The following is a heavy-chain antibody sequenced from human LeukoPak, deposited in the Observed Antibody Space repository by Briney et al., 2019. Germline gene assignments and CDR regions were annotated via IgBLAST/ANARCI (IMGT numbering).Heavy chain of an antibody. CDR2: IDHSGNT. Sequence: PSETLSLTCAVYGGSFSGYYWTWIRQPPGKRLEWIGEIDHSGNTNYNPSLKSRVTVSVDPSKNQFSLKMTSLTAADTAVYYCAKQGKKSAFDFWGQGTPVTVSS. J-gene: IGHJ4*02. CDR3: AKQGKKSAFDF. D-gene: IGHD7-27*01. CDR1: GGSFSGYY. V-gene: IGHV4-34*01.